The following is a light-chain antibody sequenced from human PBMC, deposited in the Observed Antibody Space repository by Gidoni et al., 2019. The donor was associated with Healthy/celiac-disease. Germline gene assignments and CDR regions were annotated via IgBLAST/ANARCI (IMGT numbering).Light chain of an antibody. CDR1: SSDVGGYNY. J-gene: IGLJ2*01. CDR3: SSYTSSSTVV. Sequence: QSALTQPASVSGSPGQPITIPCTGTSSDVGGYNYVSWYQQHPGNAPKLMIYDVSKRPSGVSNRFSGSKSGNTASLTISGLQAEDEADYYCSSYTSSSTVVFGGGTKLTVL. V-gene: IGLV2-14*01. CDR2: DVS.